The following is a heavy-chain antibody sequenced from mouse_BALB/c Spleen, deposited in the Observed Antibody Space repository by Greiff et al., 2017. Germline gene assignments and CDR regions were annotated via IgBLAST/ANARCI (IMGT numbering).Heavy chain of an antibody. CDR3: ARVYYGSSYAMDY. CDR2: ISYSGST. D-gene: IGHD1-1*01. CDR1: GYSITSDYA. Sequence: EVQRVESGPGLVKPSQSLSLTCTVTGYSITSDYAWNWIRQFPGNKLEWMGYISYSGSTSYNPSLKSRISITRDTSKNQFFLQLNSVTTEDTATYDCARVYYGSSYAMDYWGQGTSVTVSS. J-gene: IGHJ4*01. V-gene: IGHV3-2*02.